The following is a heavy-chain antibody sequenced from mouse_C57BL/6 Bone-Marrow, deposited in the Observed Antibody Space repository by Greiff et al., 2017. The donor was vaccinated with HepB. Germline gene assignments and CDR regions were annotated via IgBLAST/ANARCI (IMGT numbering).Heavy chain of an antibody. V-gene: IGHV5-4*01. CDR3: ARDRANWEKEGFAY. Sequence: EVQLVESGGGLVKPGGSLKLSCAASGFTFSSYAMSWVRQTPEKRLEWVATISDGGSYTYYPDNVKGRFTISRDNAKNNLYLQMSHLKSEDTAKYYWARDRANWEKEGFAYWGQGTLVTVSA. CDR1: GFTFSSYA. CDR2: ISDGGSYT. D-gene: IGHD4-1*01. J-gene: IGHJ3*01.